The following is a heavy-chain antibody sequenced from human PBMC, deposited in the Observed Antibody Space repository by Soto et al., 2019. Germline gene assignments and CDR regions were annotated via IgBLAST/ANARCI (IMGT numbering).Heavy chain of an antibody. J-gene: IGHJ6*02. V-gene: IGHV6-1*01. CDR1: GDSVSSNSAA. Sequence: SQTLSLTCVISGDSVSSNSAAWNWIRQSPSRGLEWLGRTYYRSKWYNDYAVSVKSRITINPDTSKNQFSLQLNSVTPEDTAVYYCARDFASIAARPSPYYYHYGMDVWGQGTTVTVSS. CDR3: ARDFASIAARPSPYYYHYGMDV. D-gene: IGHD6-6*01. CDR2: TYYRSKWYN.